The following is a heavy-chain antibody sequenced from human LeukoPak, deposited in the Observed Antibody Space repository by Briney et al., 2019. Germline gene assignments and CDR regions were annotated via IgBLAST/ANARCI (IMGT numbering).Heavy chain of an antibody. CDR2: IYYSGST. D-gene: IGHD3-10*01. CDR1: GGSISSGGYY. CDR3: ARGRITMVRGPLGP. V-gene: IGHV4-31*03. J-gene: IGHJ5*02. Sequence: PSQTLSLTCTVPGGSISSGGYYWSWIRQHPGKGLEWIGYIYYSGSTYYNPSVKSRVTISVDTSKNQFSLKLSSVTAADTAVYYCARGRITMVRGPLGPWGQGTLVTVSS.